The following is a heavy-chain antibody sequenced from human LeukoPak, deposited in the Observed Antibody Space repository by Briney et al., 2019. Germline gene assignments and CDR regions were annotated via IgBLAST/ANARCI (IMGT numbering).Heavy chain of an antibody. CDR3: ARAGIDYGDYWTRFDY. CDR2: INSDGSST. Sequence: GGSLRLSCAASGFTFSSYWMHWVRQAPGKGLVWLSRINSDGSSTTYADSVKGRFTISRDNAKNTLYLQMNSLRVEDTAVYYCARAGIDYGDYWTRFDYWGQGTLVTVSS. CDR1: GFTFSSYW. V-gene: IGHV3-74*01. D-gene: IGHD4-17*01. J-gene: IGHJ4*02.